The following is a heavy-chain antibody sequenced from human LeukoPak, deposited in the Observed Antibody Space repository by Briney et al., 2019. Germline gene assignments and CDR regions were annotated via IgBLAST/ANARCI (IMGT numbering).Heavy chain of an antibody. CDR1: GGSISSGDYY. CDR3: AGHFYCSGGSCYSNWLDP. J-gene: IGHJ5*02. D-gene: IGHD2-15*01. V-gene: IGHV4-30-4*08. Sequence: SQTLSLTCTVSGGSISSGDYYWSWIRQPPGKGLEWIGYIYYSGRTYYNPSLNSRVTISVDTSKNQFSLKLSSVTAADTAVYYCAGHFYCSGGSCYSNWLDPWGQGTLVTVSS. CDR2: IYYSGRT.